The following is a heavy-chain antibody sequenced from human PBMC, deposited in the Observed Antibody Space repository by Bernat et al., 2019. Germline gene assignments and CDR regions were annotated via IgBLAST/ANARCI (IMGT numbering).Heavy chain of an antibody. CDR3: ERVSKRFQDAFDI. CDR1: GFTFSSYG. CDR2: IWYDVSNK. D-gene: IGHD2-2*01. Sequence: QVQLLESGGGVVQPGRSLRLSCAASGFTFSSYGMHWVRQAPGKGLEWVAVIWYDVSNKYYADSVKGRFTISRDNSKNTLYLQMNSLRAEDTAVYYCERVSKRFQDAFDIWGQGTMVTVSS. V-gene: IGHV3-33*01. J-gene: IGHJ3*02.